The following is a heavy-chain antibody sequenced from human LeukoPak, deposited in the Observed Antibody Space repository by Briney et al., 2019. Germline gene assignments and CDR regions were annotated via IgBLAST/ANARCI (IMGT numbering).Heavy chain of an antibody. D-gene: IGHD5-24*01. J-gene: IGHJ5*02. CDR1: GFTFSSYW. CDR3: ARRDGYNLNWFDP. Sequence: GGSLRLSCAVSGFTFSSYWMHWVRQAPGKGLVWVSGINCDGSSTTYADSVKGRFTVSRDNAKNTLYLQMNSLRAEDTAVYYCARRDGYNLNWFDPWGQGTQVTVSS. V-gene: IGHV3-74*01. CDR2: INCDGSST.